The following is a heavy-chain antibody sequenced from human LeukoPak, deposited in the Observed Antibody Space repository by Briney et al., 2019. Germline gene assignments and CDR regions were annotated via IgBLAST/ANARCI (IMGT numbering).Heavy chain of an antibody. CDR2: IIPIFGTA. D-gene: IGHD3-16*02. CDR1: GGTFISYA. V-gene: IGHV1-69*01. CDR3: GGSFYDYVWGSYREIDY. Sequence: GASVKVSCKASGGTFISYAISWVRQAPGQGLEWMGGIIPIFGTANYAQKFQGRVTITADESTSTAYMELSSLRSEDTAVYYCGGSFYDYVWGSYREIDYWGQGTLVTVSS. J-gene: IGHJ4*02.